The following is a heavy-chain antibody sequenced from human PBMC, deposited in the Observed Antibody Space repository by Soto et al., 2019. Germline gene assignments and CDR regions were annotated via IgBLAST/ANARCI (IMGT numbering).Heavy chain of an antibody. CDR3: ARSQGSSTSLEIYYYYYYGMDV. CDR2: IIPISDTT. D-gene: IGHD2-2*01. V-gene: IGHV1-69*01. Sequence: QVQLVQSGAEVKKPGSSVKVSCKASGGTFRSYAISWVRQAPGQGLEWMGGIIPISDTTNYAQKFQGRVTITADESTSTAYMELSSRRSEDTAVYYCARSQGSSTSLEIYYYYYYGMDVWGQGTTVTVSS. J-gene: IGHJ6*02. CDR1: GGTFRSYA.